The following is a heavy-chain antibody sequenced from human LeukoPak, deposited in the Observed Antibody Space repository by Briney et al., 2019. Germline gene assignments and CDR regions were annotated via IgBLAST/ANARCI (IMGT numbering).Heavy chain of an antibody. CDR2: IYAGGST. Sequence: GGSLRLSCAASGFTVSSSYMNWVRQAPGKGLEWVSIIYAGGSTYYAGSVEGRFTISRDNSKNTLYLQMSSLRAEDTAVYYCAREEGTVKAFGPWGQGTLVTVSS. V-gene: IGHV3-53*01. CDR3: AREEGTVKAFGP. D-gene: IGHD1-1*01. CDR1: GFTVSSSY. J-gene: IGHJ5*02.